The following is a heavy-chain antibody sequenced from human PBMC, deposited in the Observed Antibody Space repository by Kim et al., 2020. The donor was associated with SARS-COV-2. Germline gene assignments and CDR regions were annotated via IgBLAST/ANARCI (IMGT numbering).Heavy chain of an antibody. V-gene: IGHV3-30*07. D-gene: IGHD6-6*01. J-gene: IGHJ4*02. CDR3: ARDPLTSYSSSSNGDY. Sequence: DSVKGRFTISRDNSKNTLYLQMNSLRAEDTAVYYCARDPLTSYSSSSNGDYWGQGTLVTVSS.